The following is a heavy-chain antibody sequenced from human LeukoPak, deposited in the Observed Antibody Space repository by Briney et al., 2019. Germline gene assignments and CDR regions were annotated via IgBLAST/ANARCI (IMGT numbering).Heavy chain of an antibody. Sequence: GGSLRLSCAVSGITLSNYGMSWVRQAPGKGLEWVAGISGSGGRTNYADSVKGRFTISRDNPKNTLYLQMNSLRAEDTAVYFCAKRGVVIRVILVGFHKEANYFDSWGQGVLVTVSS. CDR1: GITLSNYG. D-gene: IGHD3-22*01. CDR3: AKRGVVIRVILVGFHKEANYFDS. CDR2: ISGSGGRT. V-gene: IGHV3-23*01. J-gene: IGHJ4*02.